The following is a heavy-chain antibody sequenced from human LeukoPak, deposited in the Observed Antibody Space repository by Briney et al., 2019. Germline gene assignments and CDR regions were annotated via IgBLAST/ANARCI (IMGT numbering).Heavy chain of an antibody. J-gene: IGHJ4*02. CDR3: ARGNKDGIIVSRFDY. CDR1: GGSISSGSYY. D-gene: IGHD1-26*01. V-gene: IGHV4-61*02. Sequence: SQTLSLTCTVSGGSISSGSYYWTWIRQPGGKTLEGIRRIHTSGSTNYNPSLKSRVTISGDTSKNQFSLKVSSVTAADTAVYYCARGNKDGIIVSRFDYWGQGTLVTVSS. CDR2: IHTSGST.